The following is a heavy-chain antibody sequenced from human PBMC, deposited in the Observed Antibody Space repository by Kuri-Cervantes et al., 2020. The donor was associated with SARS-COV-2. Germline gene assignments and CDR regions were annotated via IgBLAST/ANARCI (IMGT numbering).Heavy chain of an antibody. Sequence: GESLKISCAASGFTFSSYGMHWVRQAPGKGLEWVAVISYDGSNKYYADSVKGRFTISRDNSQNTLYLHMKSLRREDTAMYYCAKDRVGVQDFWGQGTLVTVSS. V-gene: IGHV3-30*18. CDR1: GFTFSSYG. D-gene: IGHD2-21*01. J-gene: IGHJ4*02. CDR2: ISYDGSNK. CDR3: AKDRVGVQDF.